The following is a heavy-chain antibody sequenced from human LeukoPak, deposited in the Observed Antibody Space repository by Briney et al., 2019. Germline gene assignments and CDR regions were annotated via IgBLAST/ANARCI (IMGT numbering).Heavy chain of an antibody. CDR3: AREGIQLWLLSSGYFDY. V-gene: IGHV3-23*01. J-gene: IGHJ4*02. Sequence: GGSLRLSCAASGFTFSSYAMSWVRQAPAKGLEWVSAISGSGGSTYYADSVKGRFTISRDNAKNSLYLQMNSLRAEDTAVYYCAREGIQLWLLSSGYFDYWGQGTLVTVSS. CDR2: ISGSGGST. CDR1: GFTFSSYA. D-gene: IGHD5-18*01.